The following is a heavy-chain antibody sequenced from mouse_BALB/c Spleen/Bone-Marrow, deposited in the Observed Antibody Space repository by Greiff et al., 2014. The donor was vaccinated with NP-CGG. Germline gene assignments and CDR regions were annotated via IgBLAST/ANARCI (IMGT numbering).Heavy chain of an antibody. J-gene: IGHJ2*01. CDR2: IYPGDGDT. CDR3: ARGGISVDY. Sequence: VKLQESGAELVRPGSSVKISCKASGYAFSGYWMNWVKQRPGQGLEWIGQIYPGDGDTDYNGKFKGKATLTADKSSSTAYMQLSSLTSEDSAAYFCARGGISVDYWGQGTTLTVSS. CDR1: GYAFSGYW. V-gene: IGHV1-80*01.